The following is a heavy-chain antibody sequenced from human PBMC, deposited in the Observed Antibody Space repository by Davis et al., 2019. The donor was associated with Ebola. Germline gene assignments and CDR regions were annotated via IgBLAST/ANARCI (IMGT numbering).Heavy chain of an antibody. D-gene: IGHD3-10*01. J-gene: IGHJ4*02. CDR2: IYYSGST. V-gene: IGHV4-59*01. Sequence: GSLRLSCTVSGGSISSYYWSWIRQPPGKGLEWIGYIYYSGSTNYNPSLKSRVTISVDTSKNQFSLKLSSVTAADTAVYYCARDLGYYGSGSTSDDYWGQGTLVTVSS. CDR1: GGSISSYY. CDR3: ARDLGYYGSGSTSDDY.